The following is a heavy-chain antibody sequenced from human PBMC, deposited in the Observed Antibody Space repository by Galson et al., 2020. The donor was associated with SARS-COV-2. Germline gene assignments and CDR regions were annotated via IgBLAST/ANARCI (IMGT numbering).Heavy chain of an antibody. Sequence: GESLKISCAASGFTFSSYAMHWVRQAPGKGLEWVAVISYDGSNKYYADSVKGRFTISRDNSKNTLYLQMNSLRAEDTAVYYCARDRADYYVDYWGQGTLVTVSS. CDR2: ISYDGSNK. D-gene: IGHD6-25*01. CDR1: GFTFSSYA. CDR3: ARDRADYYVDY. V-gene: IGHV3-30*04. J-gene: IGHJ4*02.